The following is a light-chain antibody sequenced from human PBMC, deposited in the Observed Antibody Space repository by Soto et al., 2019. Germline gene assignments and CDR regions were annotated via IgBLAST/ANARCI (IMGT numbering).Light chain of an antibody. CDR2: GAS. V-gene: IGKV1-39*01. CDR3: QQIYSIPIT. J-gene: IGKJ5*01. CDR1: QIISSD. Sequence: DIQMTQSPFSLSASVGDRVTITCRTSQIISSDLNWYQQKTGRAPKLLIYGASTLQSGVPSRFSGSGSGTHFTLTISSVQPEDFATYYCQQIYSIPITFGQGTRLEIK.